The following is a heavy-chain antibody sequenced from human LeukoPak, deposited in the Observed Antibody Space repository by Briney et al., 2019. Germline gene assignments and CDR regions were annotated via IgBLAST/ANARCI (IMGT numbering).Heavy chain of an antibody. D-gene: IGHD5-24*01. CDR2: ISNSGIT. CDR3: ARHRSGWLQSSFDY. V-gene: IGHV4-59*08. J-gene: IGHJ4*02. Sequence: SETLSLTCIVSGGSISSYYCSWFRKPPGKGLEWIGYISNSGITTYNPSLKSRVTISVDTSKNQFSLKLSSVTAADTAVYYCARHRSGWLQSSFDYWGQGTLVTVSS. CDR1: GGSISSYY.